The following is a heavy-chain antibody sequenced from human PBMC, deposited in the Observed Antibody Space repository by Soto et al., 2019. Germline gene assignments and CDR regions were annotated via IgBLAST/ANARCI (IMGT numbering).Heavy chain of an antibody. CDR1: GFAFSSYG. CDR3: AKDHGSYWIGYFDY. Sequence: GWSLILSCAVSGFAFSSYGMHWVRQAPGKGLEWVAVISYDGSNKYYADSVKGRFTISRDNSKNTLYLQMNSLRAEDTAVYYCAKDHGSYWIGYFDYWGQGNLV. V-gene: IGHV3-30*18. CDR2: ISYDGSNK. D-gene: IGHD1-26*01. J-gene: IGHJ4*02.